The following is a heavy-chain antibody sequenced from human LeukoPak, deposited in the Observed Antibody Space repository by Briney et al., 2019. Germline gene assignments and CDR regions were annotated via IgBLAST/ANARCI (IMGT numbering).Heavy chain of an antibody. CDR2: IYHSGST. Sequence: PSGTLSLTCAVSGGSISSSNWWSWVRQPPGKGLEWIGEIYHSGSTNYNPSLKSRVTISVDTSKNQFSLKLSSVTAADTAVYYCARGSSYDILTGYYPYFDYWGQGTLVTVSS. CDR1: GGSISSSNW. J-gene: IGHJ4*02. CDR3: ARGSSYDILTGYYPYFDY. V-gene: IGHV4-4*02. D-gene: IGHD3-9*01.